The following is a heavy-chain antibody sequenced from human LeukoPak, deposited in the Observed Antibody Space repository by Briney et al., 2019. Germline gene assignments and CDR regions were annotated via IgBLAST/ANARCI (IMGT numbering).Heavy chain of an antibody. CDR2: INHSRST. V-gene: IGHV4-34*01. J-gene: IGHJ2*01. CDR3: ARVPKYFDL. Sequence: SETLSLTCAVYGGSFSGFYWTWIRQPPGKGLEWIGQINHSRSTHYNPSLKSRVTISVDTSKNQFSPKLSSVTAADTAVYYCARVPKYFDLWGRGTLVTVSS. CDR1: GGSFSGFY.